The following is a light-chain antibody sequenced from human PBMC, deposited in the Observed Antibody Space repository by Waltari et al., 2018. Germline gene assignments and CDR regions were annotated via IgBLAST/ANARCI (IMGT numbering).Light chain of an antibody. CDR3: QKYASLPAT. CDR2: DTS. V-gene: IGKV3-20*01. Sequence: EVVLTQSPGTLSLSPGEGAPLSCRASQSVSRSLAWYQQKPGQAPRLLIYDTSRRATGIPDRFSGSGSGTDFSLTISRLEPEDFAMYYCQKYASLPATFGQGTKVEIK. J-gene: IGKJ1*01. CDR1: QSVSRS.